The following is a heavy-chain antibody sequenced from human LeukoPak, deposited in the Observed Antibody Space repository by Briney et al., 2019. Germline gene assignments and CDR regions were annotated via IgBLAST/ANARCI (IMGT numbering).Heavy chain of an antibody. CDR1: GYTFTGYY. V-gene: IGHV1-2*02. CDR2: INPNSGGT. CDR3: AREVRGSSGYYYAGGGYFDY. D-gene: IGHD3-22*01. J-gene: IGHJ4*02. Sequence: GASVKVSCKASGYTFTGYYMHWVRQAPGQGLEWMGWINPNSGGTNYARKFQGRVTMTRDTSISTAYMELSRLRSDDTAVYYCAREVRGSSGYYYAGGGYFDYWGQGTLVTVSS.